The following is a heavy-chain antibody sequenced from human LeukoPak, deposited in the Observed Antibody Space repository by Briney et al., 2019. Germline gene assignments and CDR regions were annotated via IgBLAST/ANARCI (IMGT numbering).Heavy chain of an antibody. D-gene: IGHD2-15*01. CDR1: GYTFTGYY. V-gene: IGHV1-2*02. J-gene: IGHJ6*03. CDR3: ARGVVAATFYYYMDV. CDR2: INPSSGGT. Sequence: ASVKVSCKASGYTFTGYYMHWVRQAPGQGLEWMGWINPSSGGTNYPQKFQGRVTMTRDTSLSTAYMELSGLRSDDTAVYYCARGVVAATFYYYMDVWGKGTTVTVSS.